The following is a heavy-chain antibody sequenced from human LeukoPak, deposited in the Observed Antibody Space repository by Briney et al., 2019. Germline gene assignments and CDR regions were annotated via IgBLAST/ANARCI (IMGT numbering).Heavy chain of an antibody. CDR3: ASSRYDSSGYYGIIAY. D-gene: IGHD3-22*01. CDR2: ITRSSNYI. Sequence: GGSLRLSCVASGFTFSSYSMNWVRQAPGKELEWVSSITRSSNYIYYADSVKGRFTISRDNAKNSLYLQMNSLRAEDTAVYYCASSRYDSSGYYGIIAYWGQGTLVTVSS. J-gene: IGHJ4*02. V-gene: IGHV3-21*01. CDR1: GFTFSSYS.